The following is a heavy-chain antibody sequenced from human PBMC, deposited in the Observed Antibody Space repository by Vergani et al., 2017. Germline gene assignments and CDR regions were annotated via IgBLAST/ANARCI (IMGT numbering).Heavy chain of an antibody. Sequence: EVQLVESGGVVVQPGGSLRLSCAASGFTFSSYAMSWVRQAPGKGLEWVSAISGSGGSTYYADSVKGRFTISRDNSKNTLHLQMNSLRADDTAVYYCTKGSRGYTGYFFDYWGQGTLATVSS. CDR3: TKGSRGYTGYFFDY. D-gene: IGHD5-12*01. V-gene: IGHV3-23*04. J-gene: IGHJ4*02. CDR1: GFTFSSYA. CDR2: ISGSGGST.